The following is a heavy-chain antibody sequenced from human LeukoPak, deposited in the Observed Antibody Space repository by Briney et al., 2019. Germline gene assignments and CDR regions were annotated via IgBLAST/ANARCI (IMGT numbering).Heavy chain of an antibody. CDR3: VRLLDGHY. J-gene: IGHJ4*02. D-gene: IGHD3-3*01. CDR2: INKDGGIT. Sequence: GGSLRLSCGSSGFTFSNYWIHWVRQAPGKGLVWVSRINKDGGITDYADSVKGRFTISRDNAKNTLYLQMNSLRVEDTAVYYWVRLLDGHYWGQGTLVTVSS. V-gene: IGHV3-74*01. CDR1: GFTFSNYW.